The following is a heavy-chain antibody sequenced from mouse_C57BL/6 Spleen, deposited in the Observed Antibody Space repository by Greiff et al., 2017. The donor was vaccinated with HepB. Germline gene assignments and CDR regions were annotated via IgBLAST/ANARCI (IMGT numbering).Heavy chain of an antibody. J-gene: IGHJ3*01. CDR2: INPSSGYT. CDR3: ARSFGSSYWFAY. CDR1: GYTFTSYT. V-gene: IGHV1-4*01. Sequence: VQLQQSGAELARPGASVKMSCKASGYTFTSYTMHWVKQRPGQGLEWIGYINPSSGYTKYNQKFKDKATLTADKSSSTAYMQLSSLTSEDSAVYYCARSFGSSYWFAYWGQGTLVTVSA. D-gene: IGHD1-1*01.